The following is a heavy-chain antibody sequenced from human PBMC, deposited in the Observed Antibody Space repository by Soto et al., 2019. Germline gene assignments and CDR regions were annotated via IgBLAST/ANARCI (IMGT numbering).Heavy chain of an antibody. CDR3: ARDPSPDFWSGDYDY. Sequence: LVQSGAEVKQPGASVKVSCKASGYTFKDYFLHWVRQAPGQGLEWMGWINPNNGGTDYAQKFQGRDTMTRDTSISTAYMEVSGLRSGDTAVYYCARDPSPDFWSGDYDYGGQGTLITVSS. D-gene: IGHD3-3*01. V-gene: IGHV1-2*02. CDR1: GYTFKDYF. J-gene: IGHJ4*02. CDR2: INPNNGGT.